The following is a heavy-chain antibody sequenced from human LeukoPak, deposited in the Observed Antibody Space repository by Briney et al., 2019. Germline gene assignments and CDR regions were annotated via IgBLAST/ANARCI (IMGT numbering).Heavy chain of an antibody. V-gene: IGHV1-2*02. J-gene: IGHJ4*02. CDR2: INPNSGGT. Sequence: ASVTVSCKASGYTFTDYYIHWVRQAPGQGLEWMGWINPNSGGTNSAQQFQGRVTLTRDTSISTAYMELSRLRSDDTAVYYCAREYGSGSYTGIDYWGQGTLVTVSS. CDR1: GYTFTDYY. CDR3: AREYGSGSYTGIDY. D-gene: IGHD3-10*01.